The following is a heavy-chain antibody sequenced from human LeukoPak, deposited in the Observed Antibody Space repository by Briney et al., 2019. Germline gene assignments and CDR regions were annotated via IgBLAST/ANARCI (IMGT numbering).Heavy chain of an antibody. CDR3: ARDGITIFGVVITEDYYMDV. D-gene: IGHD3-3*01. V-gene: IGHV3-23*01. Sequence: GGSLRFSCAASGFTFSSYAMSWVRQAPGKGLEWVSAISGSGGSTYYADSVKGRFTISRDNSKNTLYLQMNSLRAEDTAVYYCARDGITIFGVVITEDYYMDVWGKGTTVTVSS. J-gene: IGHJ6*03. CDR1: GFTFSSYA. CDR2: ISGSGGST.